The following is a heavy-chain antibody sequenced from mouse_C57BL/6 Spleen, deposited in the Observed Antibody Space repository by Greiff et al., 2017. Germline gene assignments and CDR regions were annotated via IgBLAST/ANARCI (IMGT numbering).Heavy chain of an antibody. CDR3: ARGTGTRYYAMDY. CDR2: INPSNGGT. D-gene: IGHD4-1*01. J-gene: IGHJ4*01. CDR1: GYTFTSYW. Sequence: VQLQQSGTELVKPGASVKLSCKASGYTFTSYWMHWVKQRPGQGLEWIGNINPSNGGTNYNEKFKSKATLTVDKSSSTAYMQLSSLTSEDSAVYYCARGTGTRYYAMDYWGQGTSVTVSS. V-gene: IGHV1-53*01.